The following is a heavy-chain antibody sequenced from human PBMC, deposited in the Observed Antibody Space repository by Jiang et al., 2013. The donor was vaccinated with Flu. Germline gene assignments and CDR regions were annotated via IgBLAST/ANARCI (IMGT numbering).Heavy chain of an antibody. V-gene: IGHV4-61*02. D-gene: IGHD4-23*01. CDR2: IYTSGST. CDR1: GGSISSVVTT. Sequence: KPSQTLSLTCTVSGGSISSVVTTGAGSGSRRKGLEWIGRIYTSGSTNYNPSLKSRVTISVDTSKNQFSLKLSSVTAADTAVYYCARGYGGQNRGRYYFDYWGQGTLVTVSS. CDR3: ARGYGGQNRGRYYFDY. J-gene: IGHJ4*02.